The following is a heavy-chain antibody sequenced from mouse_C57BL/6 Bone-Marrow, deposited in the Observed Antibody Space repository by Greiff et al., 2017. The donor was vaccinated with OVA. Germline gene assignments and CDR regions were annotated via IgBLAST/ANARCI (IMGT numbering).Heavy chain of an antibody. CDR1: GFTFTDYY. D-gene: IGHD1-3*01. CDR3: ASSLTVNYYAMDD. Sequence: EVMLVESGGGLVQPGGSLSLSCAASGFTFTDYYMSWVRQPPGKALEWLGFIRNKANGYTTEYSASVKGRFTISRDNSQSILYLQMHALRAEDSATYYCASSLTVNYYAMDDGGQGTSVTVSS. CDR2: IRNKANGYTT. V-gene: IGHV7-3*01. J-gene: IGHJ4*01.